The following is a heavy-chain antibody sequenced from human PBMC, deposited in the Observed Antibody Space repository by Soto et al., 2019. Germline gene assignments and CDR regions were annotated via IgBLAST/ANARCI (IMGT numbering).Heavy chain of an antibody. CDR3: AHRPIAVAGKGGFDY. Sequence: QITLKESGPTLVKPTQTLTLTCTFSGFSLSTSGVGVGWIRQPPGKALEWLALIYWDDDKRYSPSLKSRLTITKDTSKNHVVLTMTNMDPVDTATYYCAHRPIAVAGKGGFDYWGQGTLVTVSS. CDR2: IYWDDDK. CDR1: GFSLSTSGVG. V-gene: IGHV2-5*02. J-gene: IGHJ4*02. D-gene: IGHD6-19*01.